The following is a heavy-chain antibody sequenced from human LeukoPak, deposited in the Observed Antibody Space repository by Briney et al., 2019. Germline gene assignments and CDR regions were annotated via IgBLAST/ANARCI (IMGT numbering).Heavy chain of an antibody. CDR3: ALTEIRKDLSYRDY. D-gene: IGHD3-10*01. CDR1: GFSLGTSGGG. Sequence: SGPTLLHPTPTLTLTCTSSGFSLGTSGGGVCWIRQPPGKALEWLTLIYWDDDKRYSPSLKSRLTITKDTSKNQVVLTMTNMDPVDTATYYCALTEIRKDLSYRDYWGQGTLVTVSS. J-gene: IGHJ4*02. CDR2: IYWDDDK. V-gene: IGHV2-5*02.